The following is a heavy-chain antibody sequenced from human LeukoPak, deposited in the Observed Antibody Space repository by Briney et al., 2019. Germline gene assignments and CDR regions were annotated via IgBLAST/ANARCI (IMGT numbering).Heavy chain of an antibody. Sequence: QTGGSLRLSCAASGFTFSNYWMHWVRQAPGEALMWVSRIKSDGSSTTYADSVEGRFTISRDNAKNTLYLQMNSLRAEDTAVYYCSRDSLSSCGGDCYSGLDVWGQGTTVTVSS. CDR3: SRDSLSSCGGDCYSGLDV. D-gene: IGHD2-21*02. CDR1: GFTFSNYW. J-gene: IGHJ6*02. CDR2: IKSDGSST. V-gene: IGHV3-74*01.